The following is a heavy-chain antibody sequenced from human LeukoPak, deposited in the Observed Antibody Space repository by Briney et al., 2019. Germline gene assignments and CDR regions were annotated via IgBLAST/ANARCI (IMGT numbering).Heavy chain of an antibody. CDR1: GYSISSSNW. V-gene: IGHV4-28*01. CDR3: AKHYMGSYDNRGLDY. Sequence: SETLSLTCAVSGYSISSSNWWGWIRQPPGKGLEWIGYIYYSGYTYYNPSVESRVTISVDTSKNQFSLKLSSVTAADTAIYYCAKHYMGSYDNRGLDYWGQGIVVTVSS. J-gene: IGHJ4*02. D-gene: IGHD3-10*01. CDR2: IYYSGYT.